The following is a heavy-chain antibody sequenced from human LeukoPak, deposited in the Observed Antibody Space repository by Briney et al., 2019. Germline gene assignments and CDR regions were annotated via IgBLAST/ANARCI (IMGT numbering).Heavy chain of an antibody. CDR2: IYSGGST. CDR3: ARDSWDYV. V-gene: IGHV3-53*01. J-gene: IGHJ4*02. CDR1: GFTVSNNY. Sequence: GGSLRLSCAASGFTVSNNYMSWVRQVPGKGLEWVSDIYSGGSTFYADSVKGRFTISRDNSKNTLYLQMNSLRAEDTAVYYCARDSWDYVGGQGTLVTVSS. D-gene: IGHD3-16*01.